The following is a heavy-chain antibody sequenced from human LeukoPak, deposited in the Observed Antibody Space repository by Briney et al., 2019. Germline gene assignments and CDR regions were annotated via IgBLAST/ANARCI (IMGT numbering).Heavy chain of an antibody. J-gene: IGHJ6*03. CDR2: INPNSGGT. Sequence: ASVKVSCKASGYTFTGYYMHWVRRAPGQGLEWMGWINPNSGGTNYAQKFQGRVTMTRDTSISTAYMELSRLRSDDTAVYYCARAGTPANYYDSSGPYYYYYYYMDVWGKGTTVTISS. V-gene: IGHV1-2*02. D-gene: IGHD3-22*01. CDR1: GYTFTGYY. CDR3: ARAGTPANYYDSSGPYYYYYYYMDV.